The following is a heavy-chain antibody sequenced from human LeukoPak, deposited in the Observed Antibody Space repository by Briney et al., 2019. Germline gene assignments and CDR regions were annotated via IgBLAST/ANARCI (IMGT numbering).Heavy chain of an antibody. CDR1: GGTFSSYA. D-gene: IGHD3-22*01. V-gene: IGHV1-69*13. CDR3: ASTPTPDYYDSSGTFDY. CDR2: IIPIFGTA. Sequence: SVKVSCKASGGTFSSYAISWVRQAPGQGLEWMGGIIPIFGTANYAQKFQGRVTITADESTSTAYMELSSLRSEDTAVYYCASTPTPDYYDSSGTFDYWGQETLVTVSS. J-gene: IGHJ4*02.